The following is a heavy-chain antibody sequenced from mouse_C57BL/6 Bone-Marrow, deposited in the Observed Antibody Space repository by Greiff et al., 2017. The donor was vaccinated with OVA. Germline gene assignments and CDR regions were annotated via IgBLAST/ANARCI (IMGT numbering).Heavy chain of an antibody. CDR1: GFTFSSYA. J-gene: IGHJ1*03. V-gene: IGHV5-4*01. CDR3: ARAYTKGYFDV. Sequence: EVHLVESGGGLVKPGGSLKLSCAASGFTFSSYAMSWVRQTPEKRLEWVATISDGGSYTYYPDNVKGRFTISRDNAKNNLYLQMSHLKSEDTAMYYCARAYTKGYFDVWGTGTTVTVSS. CDR2: ISDGGSYT.